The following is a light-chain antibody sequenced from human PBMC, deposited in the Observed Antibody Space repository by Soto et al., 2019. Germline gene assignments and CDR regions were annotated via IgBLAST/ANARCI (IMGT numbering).Light chain of an antibody. Sequence: DIQMTQSPSSLSASVGDRVTITCRASQGISNYLAWYQQKPGKVPKLLIYAASTLQSGVPSRFSGSGSVTDFTLTIRSLQPAAVATYYCQKYTSAPFTFGPGTKVDIK. CDR2: AAS. CDR1: QGISNY. V-gene: IGKV1-27*01. CDR3: QKYTSAPFT. J-gene: IGKJ3*01.